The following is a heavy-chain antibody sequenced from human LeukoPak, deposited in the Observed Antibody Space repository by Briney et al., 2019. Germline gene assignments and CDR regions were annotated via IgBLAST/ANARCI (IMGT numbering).Heavy chain of an antibody. CDR2: MNPNSGNT. D-gene: IGHD2-15*01. V-gene: IGHV1-8*01. Sequence: SVKVSCKASGYTFPNYDINWVRQATGQGLEWMGWMNPNSGNTGYAQKFQGRVTMTRNTSTSTTYMELSSLRSEDTAVYYCARGPVSRYRSGGSCYRLGYWGQGTLVTVSS. CDR1: GYTFPNYD. J-gene: IGHJ4*02. CDR3: ARGPVSRYRSGGSCYRLGY.